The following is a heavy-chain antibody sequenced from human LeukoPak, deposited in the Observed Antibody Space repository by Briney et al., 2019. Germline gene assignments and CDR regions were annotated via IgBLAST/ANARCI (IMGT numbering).Heavy chain of an antibody. CDR2: IASDGSST. CDR1: GLIFSNKA. V-gene: IGHV3-74*01. D-gene: IGHD4-23*01. J-gene: IGHJ4*02. Sequence: GGSLSLSCAASGLIFSNKAMSWVRQAPGKGLVWVSRIASDGSSTTYADSVKGRFSISRDNAKNTLYLQMNSLRVEDTAVYYCARGRPHGNDYWGQGTLVTVSS. CDR3: ARGRPHGNDY.